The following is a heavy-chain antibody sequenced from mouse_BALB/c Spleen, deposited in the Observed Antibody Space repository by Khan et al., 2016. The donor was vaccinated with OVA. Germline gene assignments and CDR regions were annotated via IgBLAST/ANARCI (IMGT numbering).Heavy chain of an antibody. V-gene: IGHV1S137*01. J-gene: IGHJ3*01. CDR3: ARGGGGDRFAY. CDR2: VSTYYGDA. CDR1: GYTFTDFT. Sequence: QVQLQQSGAELVRPGVSVKIPCKGSGYTFTDFTMHWVKQSHGKSLEWIGVVSTYYGDATYNQKFKGKATMTVDKSSRTAYMELARLTSEDSAIYYCARGGGGDRFAYWGQGTLVTVSA.